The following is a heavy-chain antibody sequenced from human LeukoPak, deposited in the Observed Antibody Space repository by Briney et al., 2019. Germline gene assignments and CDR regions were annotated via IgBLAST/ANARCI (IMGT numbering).Heavy chain of an antibody. D-gene: IGHD3-3*01. CDR2: FDPEDGET. CDR1: GYTLTELS. V-gene: IGHV1-24*01. CDR3: ATGVLRFLEWSSGDAFDI. J-gene: IGHJ3*02. Sequence: GASVKVSCKVSGYTLTELSMHWVRQAPGKGRAWMGGFDPEDGETIYAQKFQGRVTMTEDTSTDTAYMELSSLRSEDTAVYYCATGVLRFLEWSSGDAFDIWGQGTMVTVSS.